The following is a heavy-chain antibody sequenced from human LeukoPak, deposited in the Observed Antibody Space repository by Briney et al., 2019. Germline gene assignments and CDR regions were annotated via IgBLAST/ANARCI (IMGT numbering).Heavy chain of an antibody. CDR1: GDSISRTNFY. V-gene: IGHV4-39*01. J-gene: IGHJ4*02. CDR3: ARHRAYSSSSPFDY. D-gene: IGHD6-6*01. Sequence: SETLSLTCTVSGDSISRTNFYWGWIRQPPGKGLEWIGSIYYSGTTNYNPSLKSRVTISVDTSKKQFSLRLSSVTAADTAVYYCARHRAYSSSSPFDYWGQGTLVTVSS. CDR2: IYYSGTT.